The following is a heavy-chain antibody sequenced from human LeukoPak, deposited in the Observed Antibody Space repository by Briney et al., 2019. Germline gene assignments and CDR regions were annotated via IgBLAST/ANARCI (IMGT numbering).Heavy chain of an antibody. D-gene: IGHD3-16*01. CDR3: ARDVEGGTFDI. Sequence: PGRSLRLSCAASGFTFSSYGMNWVRQAPGRGLEWVANIDQSGGRNNYVDSVKGRFTISRDNAKNSLFLEMSSLRADDTAVYFCARDVEGGTFDIWGQGTTVTVSS. V-gene: IGHV3-7*05. J-gene: IGHJ3*02. CDR1: GFTFSSYG. CDR2: IDQSGGRN.